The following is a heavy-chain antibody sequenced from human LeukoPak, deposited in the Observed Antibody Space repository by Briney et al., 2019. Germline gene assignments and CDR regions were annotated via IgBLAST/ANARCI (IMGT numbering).Heavy chain of an antibody. Sequence: QPSETLSLTCTVSGGSISSSSYYWGWIRQPPGKGLEWIGSIYYSGSTYYNPSLKSRVTMSVDTSKNQFSLNLSSVIAADTAVYYCARRSDIQYFGSGTYRGDYIGYWGQGTLVTVSS. V-gene: IGHV4-39*01. CDR3: ARRSDIQYFGSGTYRGDYIGY. J-gene: IGHJ4*02. CDR1: GGSISSSSYY. CDR2: IYYSGST. D-gene: IGHD3-10*01.